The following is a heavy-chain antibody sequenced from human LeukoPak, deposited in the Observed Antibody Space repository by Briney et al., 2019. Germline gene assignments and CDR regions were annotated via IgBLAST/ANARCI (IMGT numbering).Heavy chain of an antibody. V-gene: IGHV3-23*01. CDR3: AREGGCGGWSCSGMDV. J-gene: IGHJ6*04. Sequence: PGGSLRLSCAASGFTFSSYAMSWVRQAPGKGLEWVSAISGSGGSTYYADSVKGRFTISRDNSKNTLYLQMNSLRAEDTAVYYCAREGGCGGWSCSGMDVWGKGTTVTVSS. CDR1: GFTFSSYA. CDR2: ISGSGGST. D-gene: IGHD2-21*01.